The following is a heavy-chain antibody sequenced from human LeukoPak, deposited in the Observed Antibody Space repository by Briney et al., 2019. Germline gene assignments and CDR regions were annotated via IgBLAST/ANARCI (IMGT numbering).Heavy chain of an antibody. CDR2: INGDGSHM. CDR3: ARDLRPSDH. CDR1: GFTFSDYW. D-gene: IGHD4-17*01. V-gene: IGHV3-74*01. J-gene: IGHJ4*02. Sequence: PGGSLRLSCVASGFTFSDYWIHWVRQAPGKGLGWVSGINGDGSHMNYADSVKGRFTVSRDNAKNTVHLQVNSLRAEDTAVYYCARDLRPSDHWGQGTLVTVSS.